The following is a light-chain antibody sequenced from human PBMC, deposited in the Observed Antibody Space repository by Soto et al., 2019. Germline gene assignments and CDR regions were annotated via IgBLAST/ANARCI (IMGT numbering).Light chain of an antibody. CDR1: ALTKHY. CDR3: QSTDSSGTYVI. J-gene: IGLJ2*01. Sequence: SYELTQPPSVSVSPGQTARITCSGDALTKHYAYWYQQKPGQAPMLVIYKDSERPSGVPERFSGSSSGTTVTLTISGVQAEDEADYYCQSTDSSGTYVIFGGGTKVTVL. CDR2: KDS. V-gene: IGLV3-25*02.